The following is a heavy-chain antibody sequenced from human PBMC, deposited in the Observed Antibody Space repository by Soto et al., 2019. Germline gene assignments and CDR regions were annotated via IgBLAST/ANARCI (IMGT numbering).Heavy chain of an antibody. CDR1: GGSISSYY. CDR2: IYYSGST. Sequence: SETLSLTCTVSGGSISSYYWSWIRQPPGKGLEWIGYIYYSGSTNYNPSLKSRVTISVDTSKNQFSLKLSSVTAADTAVYYCARDASYDSSGYYYLDIWGQGTMVTVSS. CDR3: ARDASYDSSGYYYLDI. V-gene: IGHV4-59*01. J-gene: IGHJ3*02. D-gene: IGHD3-22*01.